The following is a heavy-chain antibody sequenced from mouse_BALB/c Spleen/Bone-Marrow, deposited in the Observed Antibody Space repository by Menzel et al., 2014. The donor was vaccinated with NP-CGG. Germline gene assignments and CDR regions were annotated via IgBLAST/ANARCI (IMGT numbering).Heavy chain of an antibody. J-gene: IGHJ3*01. CDR3: ARGLHYDYEFAY. CDR2: IWSGGST. Sequence: VQLQQSGPGLVQPSQRLSIPCTVSGFSLTSYGVHWVRQSPGRGLEWLGVIWSGGSTDYNAAFISRLSISKDNSKSQVFFKMNSLQANDTAIYYCARGLHYDYEFAYWGQGTLVTVSA. CDR1: GFSLTSYG. D-gene: IGHD2-4*01. V-gene: IGHV2-2*02.